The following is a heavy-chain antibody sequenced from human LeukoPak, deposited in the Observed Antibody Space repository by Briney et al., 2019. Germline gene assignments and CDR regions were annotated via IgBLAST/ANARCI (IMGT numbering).Heavy chain of an antibody. CDR1: GFTFSSYA. CDR3: AKSPRWLQPEYFDY. J-gene: IGHJ4*02. Sequence: GGSLRLSCAASGFTFSSYAMSWVRQAPGKGLEWVSAISGSGASTYYADSVKGRFTISRDNSKDTLYLQMNSLRAEDTAVYYCAKSPRWLQPEYFDYWGQGTLVTVSS. D-gene: IGHD5-24*01. CDR2: ISGSGAST. V-gene: IGHV3-23*01.